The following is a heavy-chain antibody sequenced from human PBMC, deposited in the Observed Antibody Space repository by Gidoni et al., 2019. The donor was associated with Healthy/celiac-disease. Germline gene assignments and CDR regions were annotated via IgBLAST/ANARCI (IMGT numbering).Heavy chain of an antibody. D-gene: IGHD3-10*01. CDR1: GFTFSSYG. J-gene: IGHJ6*02. Sequence: QVQLVESGGGVVQPGRSLRLSCAASGFTFSSYGMPWGRQAQGKGLEGVAVIWYDGSNKYYADSVKGRFTISRDNSKNTLYLQMNSLRAEDTAVYYCARGPWGASGLSSFTEGKNYYYYGMDVWGQGTTVTVS. V-gene: IGHV3-33*01. CDR3: ARGPWGASGLSSFTEGKNYYYYGMDV. CDR2: IWYDGSNK.